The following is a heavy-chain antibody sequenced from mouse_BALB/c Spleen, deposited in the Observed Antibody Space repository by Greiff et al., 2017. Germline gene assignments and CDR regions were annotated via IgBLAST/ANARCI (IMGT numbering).Heavy chain of an antibody. CDR3: AREGYYGYLDY. V-gene: IGHV14-3*02. CDR1: GFNIKDTY. J-gene: IGHJ2*01. D-gene: IGHD1-1*01. CDR2: IDPANGNT. Sequence: EVQRVESGAELVKPGASVKLSCTASGFNIKDTYMHWVKQRPEQGLEWIGRIDPANGNTKYDPKFQGKATITADTSSNTAYLQLSSLTSEDTAVYYCAREGYYGYLDYWGQGTTLTVSS.